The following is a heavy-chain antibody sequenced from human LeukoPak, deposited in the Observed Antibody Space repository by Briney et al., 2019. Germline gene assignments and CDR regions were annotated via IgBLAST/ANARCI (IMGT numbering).Heavy chain of an antibody. J-gene: IGHJ4*02. D-gene: IGHD3-10*01. V-gene: IGHV1-18*04. CDR2: ISANNGDT. CDR1: GFTFTSYG. Sequence: GASVKVSCETSGFTFTSYGISWMRQAPGQGLEWMAWISANNGDTHYAQRLQGRVTLTTDTSTGTAYMEVRSLRSDDTAVYYCARKGMGSPLDFWGQGTLVTVSS. CDR3: ARKGMGSPLDF.